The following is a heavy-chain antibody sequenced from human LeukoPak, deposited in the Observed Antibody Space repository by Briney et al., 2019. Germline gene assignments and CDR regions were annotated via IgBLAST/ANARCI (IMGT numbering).Heavy chain of an antibody. V-gene: IGHV1-69*05. CDR1: GGTFSSYA. J-gene: IGHJ4*02. D-gene: IGHD1-26*01. CDR3: ARGGGSYHRTYYFDY. Sequence: SVKVSCKASGGTFSSYAISWVRQAPGQGLEWMGGIIPIFGTANYAQKFQGRVTITTDESTSTAYMELSSLRSEDTAVYYCARGGGSYHRTYYFDYWGQGTLVTVSS. CDR2: IIPIFGTA.